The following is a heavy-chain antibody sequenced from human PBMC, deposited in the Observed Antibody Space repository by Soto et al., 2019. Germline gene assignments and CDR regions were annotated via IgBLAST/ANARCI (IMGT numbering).Heavy chain of an antibody. CDR3: ARGQGYCSGGICYYYYYGMDV. J-gene: IGHJ6*02. D-gene: IGHD2-15*01. CDR2: IIPTSGTA. Sequence: SVKVSCKASGGSFSSDAFGWVRQAPGQGLEWMGGIIPTSGTANYAQRFQGRATITADESTSTAYMELNSLTSEDTAVYFCARGQGYCSGGICYYYYYGMDVWGQRTTVTVSS. CDR1: GGSFSSDA. V-gene: IGHV1-69*13.